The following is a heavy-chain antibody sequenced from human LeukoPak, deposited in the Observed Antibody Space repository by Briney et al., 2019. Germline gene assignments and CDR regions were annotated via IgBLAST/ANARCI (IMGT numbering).Heavy chain of an antibody. CDR2: IYTSGST. V-gene: IGHV4-61*02. CDR3: ARDGGYGDYVNWFDP. D-gene: IGHD4-17*01. J-gene: IGHJ5*02. Sequence: SETLSLTCTVSGGSISSGSYYWSWIRQPAGKGLEWIGRIYTSGSTNYNPSLKSRVTISVDTSQNQFSLKLSSVTAADTAVYYCARDGGYGDYVNWFDPWGQGTLVTVSS. CDR1: GGSISSGSYY.